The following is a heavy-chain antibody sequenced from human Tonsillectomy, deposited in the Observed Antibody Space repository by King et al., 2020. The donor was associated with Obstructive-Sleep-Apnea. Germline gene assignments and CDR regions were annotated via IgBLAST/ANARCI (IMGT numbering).Heavy chain of an antibody. V-gene: IGHV3-74*01. CDR1: GFTFSSYW. J-gene: IGHJ3*02. CDR3: AREYSSDAFDI. CDR2: INSECSST. Sequence: VQLVESGGGLVQPGGSLRLSCAASGFTFSSYWMHWVRQAPGKGLVWVVRINSECSSTLYAASVKGRFTISRDNAKNTLYLQMNSLRAEDTAVYYCAREYSSDAFDIWGQGTMVTVSS. D-gene: IGHD5-18*01.